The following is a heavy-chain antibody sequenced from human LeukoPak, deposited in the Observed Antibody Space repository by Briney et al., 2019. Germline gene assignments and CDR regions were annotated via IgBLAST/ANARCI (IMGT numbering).Heavy chain of an antibody. J-gene: IGHJ4*03. D-gene: IGHD3-10*01. V-gene: IGHV7-4-1*02. CDR3: ARGGYYGGSGTYGFFDY. Sequence: VASVKVSCKGSGYKFISYAMNWVRQAAGQGPEWMGWINTDTGNPTYARGFTGQYVFSVDTSVTTAYLQINSLRTEDTAVFYCARGGYYGGSGTYGFFDYWGQGSLVTVSS. CDR1: GYKFISYA. CDR2: INTDTGNP.